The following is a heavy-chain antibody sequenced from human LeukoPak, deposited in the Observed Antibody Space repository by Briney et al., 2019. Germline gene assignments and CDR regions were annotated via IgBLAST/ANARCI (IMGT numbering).Heavy chain of an antibody. V-gene: IGHV4-59*01. Sequence: SETLSLTCAVSGVSITYYYWGWIRQPPGKRLEWIGYTYHGGSAKYNPSLESRVTISMDTSRNEFSLNLNSVTVADTALYYCARREGSWGSFDIWGQGPMVTVSS. CDR2: TYHGGSA. CDR1: GVSITYYY. J-gene: IGHJ3*02. D-gene: IGHD3-10*01. CDR3: ARREGSWGSFDI.